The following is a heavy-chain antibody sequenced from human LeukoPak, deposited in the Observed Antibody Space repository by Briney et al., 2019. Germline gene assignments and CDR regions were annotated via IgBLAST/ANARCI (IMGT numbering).Heavy chain of an antibody. D-gene: IGHD3-3*01. J-gene: IGHJ2*01. CDR3: ARSPSNIWSGYKRVWYFDL. V-gene: IGHV1-69*06. CDR1: GGTFSSYA. Sequence: SVKVSCKASGGTFSSYAISWVRQAPGQGLEWMGGIIPIFGTANYAQKFQGRVTITADKSTSTAYMELSSLRSEDTAVYYCARSPSNIWSGYKRVWYFDLWGRGTLVTVSS. CDR2: IIPIFGTA.